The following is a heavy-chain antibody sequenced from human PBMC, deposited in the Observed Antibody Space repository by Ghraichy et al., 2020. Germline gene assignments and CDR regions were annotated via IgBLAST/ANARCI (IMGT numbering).Heavy chain of an antibody. CDR3: ARNQYYYDSSGYYYEYLFDY. Sequence: GALRLSCAASGFTFSSYWMSWVRQAPGKGLEWVANIKQDGSEKYYVDSVKGRFTISRDNAKNSLYLQMNSLRAEDTAVYYCARNQYYYDSSGYYYEYLFDYWGQGTLVTVSS. CDR1: GFTFSSYW. J-gene: IGHJ4*02. D-gene: IGHD3-22*01. V-gene: IGHV3-7*03. CDR2: IKQDGSEK.